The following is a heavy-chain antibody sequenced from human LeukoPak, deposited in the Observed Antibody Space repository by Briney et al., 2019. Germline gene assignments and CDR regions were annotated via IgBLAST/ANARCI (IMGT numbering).Heavy chain of an antibody. V-gene: IGHV3-66*01. D-gene: IGHD6-19*01. CDR3: AREGGNSNGWSSDAFDI. Sequence: GGSLRLSCAASGFTVSSKYMSWVRQAPGKGLEWVSVVYSGGRTYYADSVKGRFTISRDTSKNTLFLQMNSLRDEDTAVYYCAREGGNSNGWSSDAFDIWGQGTMVTVSS. CDR2: VYSGGRT. J-gene: IGHJ3*02. CDR1: GFTVSSKY.